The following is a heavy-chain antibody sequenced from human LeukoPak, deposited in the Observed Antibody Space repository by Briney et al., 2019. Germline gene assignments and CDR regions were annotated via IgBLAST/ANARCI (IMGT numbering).Heavy chain of an antibody. CDR2: INPNSGGT. Sequence: ASMKVSCKASGYTFTGYFMHWVRQAPGQGLEWMGWINPNSGGTNYAQKFQGRVTMTRDTSISTAYMELSRLRSDDTAIYYCARDVQYDILTDWEAHYLDYWGQGTLVTVSS. V-gene: IGHV1-2*02. J-gene: IGHJ4*02. CDR3: ARDVQYDILTDWEAHYLDY. CDR1: GYTFTGYF. D-gene: IGHD3-9*01.